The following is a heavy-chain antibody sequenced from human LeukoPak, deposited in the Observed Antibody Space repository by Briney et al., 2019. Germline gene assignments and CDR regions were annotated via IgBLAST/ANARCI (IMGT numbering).Heavy chain of an antibody. Sequence: GGSLRLSCAASGFTFSNAWMSWVRQAPGKGLEWVANIKEDGSEKYYVDSVKGRFTISRDNAKNSLYLQMNSLRAEDTAVYYCARIVGYCSSTSCYPPDVWGKGTTVAVSS. CDR1: GFTFSNAW. J-gene: IGHJ6*04. CDR2: IKEDGSEK. D-gene: IGHD2-2*01. V-gene: IGHV3-7*01. CDR3: ARIVGYCSSTSCYPPDV.